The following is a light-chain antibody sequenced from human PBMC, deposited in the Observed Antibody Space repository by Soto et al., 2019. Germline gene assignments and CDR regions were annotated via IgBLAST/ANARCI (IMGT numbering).Light chain of an antibody. CDR2: SND. CDR3: AAWDDSLNGYV. CDR1: SSNIGSNS. J-gene: IGLJ1*01. Sequence: QSVLTQRPSASGTPGQRVTISCSGSSSNIGSNSVNWYQQLPGTAPKLLIYSNDRRPSGVPDRFSGSKSGTSASLAISGLQSEDEADYYCAAWDDSLNGYVFGNGTKVTVL. V-gene: IGLV1-44*01.